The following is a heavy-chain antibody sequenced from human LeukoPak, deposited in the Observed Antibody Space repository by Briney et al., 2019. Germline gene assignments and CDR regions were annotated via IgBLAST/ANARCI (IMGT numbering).Heavy chain of an antibody. D-gene: IGHD6-13*01. V-gene: IGHV1-69*05. CDR1: GGTFSSYA. Sequence: ASVKVSCKASGGTFSSYAISWVRQAPGQGLEWMGGIIPIFGTANYAQKFQGRVTITTDESTSTAYMELSSLRSEDTAVYYCARVVPAAGTRWFDPWGQGTLVTVSS. CDR2: IIPIFGTA. CDR3: ARVVPAAGTRWFDP. J-gene: IGHJ5*02.